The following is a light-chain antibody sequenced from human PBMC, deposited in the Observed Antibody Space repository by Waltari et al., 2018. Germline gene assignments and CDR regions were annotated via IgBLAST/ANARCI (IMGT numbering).Light chain of an antibody. V-gene: IGKV3-20*01. CDR2: ASS. CDR1: QSVSSTY. CDR3: QQYDGSPHT. Sequence: DIVLTQSPGSLSMSPGDGATLSCRASQSVSSTYIAWYQQRPGQAPRLLIYASSSRATGIPDRFSGSGSATDFTLTISKLEPEDFAVYYCQQYDGSPHTFGQGTKVEMK. J-gene: IGKJ1*01.